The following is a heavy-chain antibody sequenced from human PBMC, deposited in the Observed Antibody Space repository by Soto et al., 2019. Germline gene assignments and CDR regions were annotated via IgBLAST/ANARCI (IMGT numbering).Heavy chain of an antibody. J-gene: IGHJ6*02. CDR2: ISGSGGST. CDR3: AKERVAATPYPRYGMDV. D-gene: IGHD2-15*01. V-gene: IGHV3-23*01. Sequence: GGSLKLSCAASGFTFSSYAMSWVRQAPGKGLEWVSAISGSGGSTYYADSVKGRFTISRDNSKNTLYLQMNSLRAEDTAVYYCAKERVAATPYPRYGMDVWGQGTTVTVSS. CDR1: GFTFSSYA.